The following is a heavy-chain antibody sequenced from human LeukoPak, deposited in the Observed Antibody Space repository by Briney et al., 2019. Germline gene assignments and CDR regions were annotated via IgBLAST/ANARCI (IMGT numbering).Heavy chain of an antibody. J-gene: IGHJ4*02. CDR2: INHSGST. Sequence: SETLSLTCAVYGEPFNGYYWNWIRQSPGKGLEWIGEINHSGSTNYNPSLKSRVTISVDTSKNQFSLKLNSVTAADTAVYYCARSPGIAVAGAFVDYWGQGTLVTVSS. V-gene: IGHV4-34*01. CDR3: ARSPGIAVAGAFVDY. CDR1: GEPFNGYY. D-gene: IGHD6-19*01.